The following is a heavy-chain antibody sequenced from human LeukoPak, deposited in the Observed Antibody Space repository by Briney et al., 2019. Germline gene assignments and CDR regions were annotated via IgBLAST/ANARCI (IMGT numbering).Heavy chain of an antibody. V-gene: IGHV4-4*02. CDR2: INHSGST. CDR3: ARGSPPVVAANAFDI. CDR1: GGSISSSNW. D-gene: IGHD2-15*01. Sequence: SGTLSLTCAVSGGSISSSNWWSWVRQPPGKGLEWIGEINHSGSTNYNPSLKSRVTISVDTSKNQFSLKLSSVTAADTAVYYCARGSPPVVAANAFDIWGQGTMVTVSS. J-gene: IGHJ3*02.